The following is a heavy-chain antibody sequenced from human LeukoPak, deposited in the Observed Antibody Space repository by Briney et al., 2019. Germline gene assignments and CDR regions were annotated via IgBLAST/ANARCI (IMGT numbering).Heavy chain of an antibody. CDR2: ISYDGSDK. CDR1: GFTFSTYG. CDR3: ASEGGSYYGEYYYYGMDV. Sequence: GGSLRLSCEASGFTFSTYGMHWVRQAPGKGLEWVALISYDGSDKNYADSVKGRFTISRDNSKSTLYLQMDSLRGDDAAVYYCASEGGSYYGEYYYYGMDVWGQGTTVTVSS. J-gene: IGHJ6*02. V-gene: IGHV3-30*03. D-gene: IGHD1-26*01.